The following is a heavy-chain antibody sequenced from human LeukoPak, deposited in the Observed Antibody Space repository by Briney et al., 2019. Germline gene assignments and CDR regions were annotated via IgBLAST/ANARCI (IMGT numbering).Heavy chain of an antibody. CDR3: ARDSSSWYFYFDY. V-gene: IGHV3-30*04. D-gene: IGHD6-13*01. CDR1: GFTFSSYA. CDR2: ISYDGSNK. Sequence: GGSLRLSCAASGFTFSSYAMHWVRQAPGKGLEWVAVISYDGSNKYYADSVKGRFTISRDNSKNTLYLQMNSLRAQDTAVYYCARDSSSWYFYFDYWGQGTLVTVSS. J-gene: IGHJ4*02.